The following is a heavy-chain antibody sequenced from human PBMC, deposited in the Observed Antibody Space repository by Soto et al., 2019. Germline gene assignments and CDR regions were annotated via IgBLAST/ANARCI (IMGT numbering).Heavy chain of an antibody. CDR3: AKDPNSGYDSYYFDF. J-gene: IGHJ4*02. CDR2: IAYDGSYK. CDR1: GFTFSSYG. Sequence: GGSLRLSCAASGFTFSSYGMHWVRQAPGKGLEWVAVIAYDGSYKYYADSVKGRFTISRDNSKNTVYLQMNSLRAADTAVYYCAKDPNSGYDSYYFDFWGQGTLVTVSS. V-gene: IGHV3-30*18. D-gene: IGHD5-12*01.